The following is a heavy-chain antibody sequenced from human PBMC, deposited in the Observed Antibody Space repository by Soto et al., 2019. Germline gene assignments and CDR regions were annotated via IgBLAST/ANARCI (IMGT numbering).Heavy chain of an antibody. J-gene: IGHJ6*02. V-gene: IGHV1-8*01. CDR2: MNPNSGNT. D-gene: IGHD3-22*01. CDR3: ARGNWEYYYESSGNRSHYGMDV. CDR1: GYTFTSYD. Sequence: ASVKVSCTASGYTFTSYDINWVRQATGQGLEWMGWMNPNSGNTGYAQKFQGRVTMTRNTSISTAYMELSSQRSEDTAVYYCARGNWEYYYESSGNRSHYGMDVWGQGTTVTVS.